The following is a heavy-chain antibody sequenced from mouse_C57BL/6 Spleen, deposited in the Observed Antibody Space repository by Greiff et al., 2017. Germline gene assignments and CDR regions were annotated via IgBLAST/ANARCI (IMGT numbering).Heavy chain of an antibody. CDR2: IYPGSGST. CDR3: ARDSSGYFAMDY. V-gene: IGHV1-55*01. D-gene: IGHD3-2*02. CDR1: GYTFTSYW. J-gene: IGHJ4*01. Sequence: QVQLQQPVAELVKPGASVKMSCTASGYTFTSYWITWVKQRPGQGLEWIGDIYPGSGSTNYNEKFKSKATLTVDTSSSTAYMQLSSLTSEDSAVYYCARDSSGYFAMDYWGQGTSVTVSS.